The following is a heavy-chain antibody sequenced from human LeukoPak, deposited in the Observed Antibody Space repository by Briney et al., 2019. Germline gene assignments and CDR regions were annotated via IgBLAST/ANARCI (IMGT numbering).Heavy chain of an antibody. J-gene: IGHJ3*02. Sequence: KPSETLSLTCTVSGGSISSSSYYWGWIRQPPGKGLEWIGSFYYSGSTYYNPSLKSRVTISVDTSKNQFSLKLSSVTAADTAVYYCARRGYGYGAPRAFDIWGQGTMVTVSS. CDR1: GGSISSSSYY. CDR2: FYYSGST. CDR3: ARRGYGYGAPRAFDI. V-gene: IGHV4-39*01. D-gene: IGHD4-17*01.